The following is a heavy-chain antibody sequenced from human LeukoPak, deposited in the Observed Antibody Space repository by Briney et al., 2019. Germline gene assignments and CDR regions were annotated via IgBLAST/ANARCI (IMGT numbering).Heavy chain of an antibody. CDR3: ARTPRVDYYDSSGYLPFDY. J-gene: IGHJ4*02. Sequence: SVKVSCKASGGTFSSYAISWVRQAPGQGLEWMGGIIPIFGTANYAQKFQGRVTITTDESTSTAYMELSSLRSEDTAVYYCARTPRVDYYDSSGYLPFDYWGQGTLVTVSS. CDR1: GGTFSSYA. D-gene: IGHD3-22*01. CDR2: IIPIFGTA. V-gene: IGHV1-69*05.